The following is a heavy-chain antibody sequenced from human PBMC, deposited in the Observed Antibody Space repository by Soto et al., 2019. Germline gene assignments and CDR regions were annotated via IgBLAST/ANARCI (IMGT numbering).Heavy chain of an antibody. J-gene: IGHJ4*02. CDR1: GGSITDYS. D-gene: IGHD1-20*01. CDR3: ARESGDNWTDAVD. V-gene: IGHV4-4*07. CDR2: ISINGNS. Sequence: HEQVKESGPGLVKPSETLSLTCTVSGGSITDYSWSWLRQSAGKGLEWLGRISINGNSHYHPSLRSRVTMSIETSKNPFSLNLMSVTAADTGVYYCARESGDNWTDAVDWGQGTLVTVSS.